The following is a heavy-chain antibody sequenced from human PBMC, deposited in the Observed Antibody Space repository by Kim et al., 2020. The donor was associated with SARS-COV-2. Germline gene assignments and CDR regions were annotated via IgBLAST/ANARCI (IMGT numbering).Heavy chain of an antibody. CDR1: GGSISSSSYY. V-gene: IGHV4-39*07. D-gene: IGHD5-18*01. CDR2: IYYSGST. Sequence: SETLSLTCAVSGGSISSSSYYWGWIRQPPGKGLEWIGSIYYSGSTYYNPSLESRVTMSLDTSKNQFSLNLTSVTAADTAVYYRAKGADTALVTGGYNWFNPWGQGTLVTVSS. CDR3: AKGADTALVTGGYNWFNP. J-gene: IGHJ5*02.